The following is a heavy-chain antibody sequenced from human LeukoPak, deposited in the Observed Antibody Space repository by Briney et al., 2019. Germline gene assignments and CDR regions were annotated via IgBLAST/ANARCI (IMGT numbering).Heavy chain of an antibody. CDR1: GGSLSRGPYC. CDR3: ARKGPEHLPTYFDY. J-gene: IGHJ4*02. V-gene: IGHV4-61*03. CDR2: IWASGRT. D-gene: IGHD2-21*01. Sequence: SETLSLTCSVSGGSLSRGPYCWGWVRQSPGRGREWLGYIWASGRTNYKPSRSGRVPISLDKSRNHFTRKVTAVTAAEPGFYCARKGPEHLPTYFDYWGRGILVTVSS.